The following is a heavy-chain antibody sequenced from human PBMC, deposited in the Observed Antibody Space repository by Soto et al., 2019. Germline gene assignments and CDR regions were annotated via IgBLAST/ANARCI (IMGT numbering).Heavy chain of an antibody. CDR1: GFTFSSYG. CDR3: AREGGGITGTTAQFDY. J-gene: IGHJ4*02. V-gene: IGHV3-33*01. CDR2: IWYDGSNK. D-gene: IGHD1-7*01. Sequence: GGSLRLSCAASGFTFSSYGMHWVRQAPGKGLEWVAVIWYDGSNKYYADSVKGRFTISRDNSKNTMYLQMNSLRAEDTAVYYCAREGGGITGTTAQFDYWGQGTLVTVSS.